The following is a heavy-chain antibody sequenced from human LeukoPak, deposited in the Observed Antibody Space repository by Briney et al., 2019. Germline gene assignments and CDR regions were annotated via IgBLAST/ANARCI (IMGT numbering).Heavy chain of an antibody. D-gene: IGHD1-26*01. Sequence: ASVKVSCKASGYTFTGYYMHWVRQAPGQGLEWMGWINPNSGGTNYAQKFQGRVTMTRDTSISTAYMELSRLRSDDTAVYYCARDPIVGATHYDYWGQGTLVTVSS. J-gene: IGHJ4*02. V-gene: IGHV1-2*02. CDR2: INPNSGGT. CDR1: GYTFTGYY. CDR3: ARDPIVGATHYDY.